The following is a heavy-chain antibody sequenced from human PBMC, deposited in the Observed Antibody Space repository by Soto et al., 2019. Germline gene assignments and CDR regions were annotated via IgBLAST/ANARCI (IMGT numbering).Heavy chain of an antibody. CDR3: ARAKQDYGGNNWFDP. CDR2: IYYSGST. J-gene: IGHJ5*02. Sequence: SETLSLTCTVSGGSISSYYWSWIRQPPGKGLEWIGYIYYSGSTNYNPSLKSRVTISVDTSKNQFSLKLSSVTAADTAVYYCARAKQDYGGNNWFDPWGQGTLVTVSS. CDR1: GGSISSYY. D-gene: IGHD4-17*01. V-gene: IGHV4-59*01.